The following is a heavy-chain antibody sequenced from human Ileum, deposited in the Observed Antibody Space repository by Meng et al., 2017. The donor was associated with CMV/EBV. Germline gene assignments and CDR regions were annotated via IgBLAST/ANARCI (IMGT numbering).Heavy chain of an antibody. V-gene: IGHV3-74*03. CDR2: IRSSGTDT. Sequence: GGSLRLSCVDSGVPLRGHWMHWVRQGPGKGLVWVSRIRSSGTDTSYADSVKGRFTVYRDLTKNTLYLQMNGRTAEDTALYYCAAGRGGTYPDQWGQGTLVTVSS. J-gene: IGHJ5*02. CDR1: GVPLRGHW. CDR3: AAGRGGTYPDQ. D-gene: IGHD2-15*01.